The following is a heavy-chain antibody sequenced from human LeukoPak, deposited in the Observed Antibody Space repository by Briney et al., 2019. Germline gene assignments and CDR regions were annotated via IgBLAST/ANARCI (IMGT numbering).Heavy chain of an antibody. CDR3: AREYSSGWYGGSKYYYAMGV. CDR2: FRWSSSSI. CDR1: VFTLRSYR. D-gene: IGHD6-19*01. Sequence: GGSLRLSCAASVFTLRSYRGNWVRRAPGKGLEWVESFRWSSSSIYYAASVTGRFTISRDNAKNSLYLQMNSLRAEDTAVYYCAREYSSGWYGGSKYYYAMGVWGQGTTVTVSS. V-gene: IGHV3-21*01. J-gene: IGHJ6*02.